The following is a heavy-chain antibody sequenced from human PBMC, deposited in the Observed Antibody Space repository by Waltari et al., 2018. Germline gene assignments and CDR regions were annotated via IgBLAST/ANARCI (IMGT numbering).Heavy chain of an antibody. CDR1: GDSLTNNFW. D-gene: IGHD2-15*01. CDR2: IYRSGKT. J-gene: IGHJ4*02. V-gene: IGHV4-4*02. Sequence: QVQLRESGPGLVNPSGTLSLTCSFSGDSLTNNFWWSWVRQRPGKSLEWLGQIYRSGKTNYNPSLESRIIVSSDTSNNQLSLELTSVTAADTTIYYCARDRGKGLYLDSRGQGILVTVSP. CDR3: ARDRGKGLYLDS.